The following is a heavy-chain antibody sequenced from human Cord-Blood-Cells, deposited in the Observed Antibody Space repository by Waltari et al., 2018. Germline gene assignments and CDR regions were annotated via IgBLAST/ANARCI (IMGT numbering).Heavy chain of an antibody. CDR2: ISYDGSNK. D-gene: IGHD2-2*01. Sequence: QVQLVESGGGVVQPGRSLRLSCAASGFTFSSYGMPWVRQAPGKGLEWVAVISYDGSNKYYADSVKGRFTISRDNSKNTLYLQMNSLRAEDTAVYYCAKDQKDCSSTSCYYYYYGMDVWGQGTTVTVSS. V-gene: IGHV3-30*18. CDR3: AKDQKDCSSTSCYYYYYGMDV. CDR1: GFTFSSYG. J-gene: IGHJ6*02.